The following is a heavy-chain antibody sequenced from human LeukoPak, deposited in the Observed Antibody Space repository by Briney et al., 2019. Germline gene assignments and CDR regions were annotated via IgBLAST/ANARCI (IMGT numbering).Heavy chain of an antibody. CDR2: INHSGST. D-gene: IGHD1-7*01. Sequence: SETLSLTCAVYGGSFRGYYWSWIRQPPGKGLEWIGEINHSGSTNYNPSLKSRVTISVDTSKNQFSLKLSSVTAADTAVYYCARHSQSLDTGTTAWDWFDPWGQGTLVTVSS. CDR3: ARHSQSLDTGTTAWDWFDP. V-gene: IGHV4-34*01. CDR1: GGSFRGYY. J-gene: IGHJ5*02.